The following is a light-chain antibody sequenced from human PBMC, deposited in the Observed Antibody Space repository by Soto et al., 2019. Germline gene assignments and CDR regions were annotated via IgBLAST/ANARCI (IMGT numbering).Light chain of an antibody. Sequence: QSALTQPASVSGSPGQSITISCTGTSNDVGDYNYVSWYQQHPGTAPKLMIYEVSNRPSGVSNRFSGSKSGNTASLTISGLQPEDEADYYCSSYTGSSTPPYVLGTGTKLTVL. V-gene: IGLV2-14*03. CDR1: SNDVGDYNY. J-gene: IGLJ1*01. CDR3: SSYTGSSTPPYV. CDR2: EVS.